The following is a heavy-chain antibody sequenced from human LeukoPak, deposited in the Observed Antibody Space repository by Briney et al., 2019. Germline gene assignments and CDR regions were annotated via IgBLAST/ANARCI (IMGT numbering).Heavy chain of an antibody. Sequence: PGGSLRLSCAASGFTFSSYAMSWVRQAPGKGLEWVSAISGSGGSTYYADSVKGRFTISRDNSKNTLFLQMDSLRAEDTAVYYCAKSTFMTPVTTGSFDYWGQGTLVTVSS. CDR3: AKSTFMTPVTTGSFDY. CDR1: GFTFSSYA. CDR2: ISGSGGST. D-gene: IGHD4-17*01. J-gene: IGHJ4*02. V-gene: IGHV3-23*01.